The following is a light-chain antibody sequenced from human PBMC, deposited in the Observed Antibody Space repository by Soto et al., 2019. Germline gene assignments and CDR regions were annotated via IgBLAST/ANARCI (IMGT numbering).Light chain of an antibody. CDR3: QQYNSYS. Sequence: EIVMTQSPATLSGSPVERATLSCRASQSVSSSYLAWYQQRPGQAPRLLIYGASSRATGIPDRFSGSGSGTEFTLTISSLQPDDFATYYYQQYNSYSFGQGTKVDIK. V-gene: IGKV3D-15*01. CDR1: QSVSSSY. J-gene: IGKJ1*01. CDR2: GAS.